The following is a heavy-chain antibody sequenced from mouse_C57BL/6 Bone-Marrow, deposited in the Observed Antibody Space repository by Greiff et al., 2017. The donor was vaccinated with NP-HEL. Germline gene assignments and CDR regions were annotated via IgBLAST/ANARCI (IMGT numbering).Heavy chain of an antibody. CDR1: GFTFSDYG. Sequence: EVQGVESGGGLVKPGGSLKLSCAASGFTFSDYGMHWVRQAPEKGLEWVAYISSGSSTIYYAATVKGRFTISRDNAKNTLCLQMTSLRSEDTAMYYCARAGSSYGYFDVWGTGTTVTVSS. J-gene: IGHJ1*03. V-gene: IGHV5-17*01. D-gene: IGHD1-1*01. CDR2: ISSGSSTI. CDR3: ARAGSSYGYFDV.